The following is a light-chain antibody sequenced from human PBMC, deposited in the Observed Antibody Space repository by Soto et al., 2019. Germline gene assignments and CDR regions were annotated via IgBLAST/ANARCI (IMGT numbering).Light chain of an antibody. CDR2: DVS. CDR3: CSYAGSYTSYV. Sequence: QALLTQPPPVSGSPGQSVTISCTGTSREFGGYNYVSWYQQHPGKAPKLMIYDVSKRPSGVPDRFSGSKSGNTASLTISGLQAEDEADYYCCSYAGSYTSYVFGNGTKVTVL. J-gene: IGLJ1*01. V-gene: IGLV2-11*01. CDR1: SREFGGYNY.